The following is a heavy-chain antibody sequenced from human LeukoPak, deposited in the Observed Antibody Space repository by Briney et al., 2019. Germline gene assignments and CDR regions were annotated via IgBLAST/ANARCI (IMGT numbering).Heavy chain of an antibody. CDR3: AVYYYDSSGFLGAPLDAFDI. CDR1: GGTFSSYA. CDR2: IIPILGIA. D-gene: IGHD3-22*01. V-gene: IGHV1-69*04. Sequence: ASVKVSCKAYGGTFSSYAISWVRQVPGQGLEWMGRIIPILGIANYAQKFQGRVTITADKSTSTAYMELSSLRSEDTAVYYCAVYYYDSSGFLGAPLDAFDIWGQGTMVTISS. J-gene: IGHJ3*02.